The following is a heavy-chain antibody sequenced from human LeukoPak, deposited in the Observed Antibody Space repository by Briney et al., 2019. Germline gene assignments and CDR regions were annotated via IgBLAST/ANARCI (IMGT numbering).Heavy chain of an antibody. J-gene: IGHJ6*03. V-gene: IGHV3-7*01. D-gene: IGHD4-23*01. CDR2: IKQDGSKT. Sequence: GGSLSLSCAASGFVFSSFYMSWVRQQPGGGLEWVANIKQDGSKTYYVDSVKGRFTISRDNARNSLYLQMNSLRAEDTAVYYCARERWISMDVWGKGTTVTISS. CDR1: GFVFSSFY. CDR3: ARERWISMDV.